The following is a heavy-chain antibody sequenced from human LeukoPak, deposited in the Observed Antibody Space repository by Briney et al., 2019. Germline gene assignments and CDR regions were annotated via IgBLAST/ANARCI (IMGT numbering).Heavy chain of an antibody. CDR3: ARRRPDYYDSSGYYREDY. CDR1: GFTFSSYS. CDR2: ISSSSSYI. D-gene: IGHD3-22*01. J-gene: IGHJ4*02. Sequence: GGSLRLSCAASGFTFSSYSMNWVRQAPGKGLEWVSSISSSSSYIYYADSVKGRFTISRDNAKNSLYLQKNSLRAEDTAVYYCARRRPDYYDSSGYYREDYWGQGALVTVSS. V-gene: IGHV3-21*01.